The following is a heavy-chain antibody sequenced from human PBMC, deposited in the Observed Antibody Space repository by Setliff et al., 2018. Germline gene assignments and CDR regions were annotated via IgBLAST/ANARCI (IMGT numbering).Heavy chain of an antibody. D-gene: IGHD3-10*01. CDR2: IMPIFGSA. Sequence: ASVKVSCKASGGTFSSYAISWVRQAPGQGLEWIGGIMPIFGSADYAQKFQGRVTITADEPTTTAHMELTSLTSEDTAVYYCASWRGKGTFGGDYYYGTDVRGQGTTVTVSS. V-gene: IGHV1-69*13. CDR1: GGTFSSYA. J-gene: IGHJ6*02. CDR3: ASWRGKGTFGGDYYYGTDV.